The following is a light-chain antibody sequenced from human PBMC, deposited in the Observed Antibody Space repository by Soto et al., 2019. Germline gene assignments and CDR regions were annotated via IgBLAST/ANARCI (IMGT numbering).Light chain of an antibody. J-gene: IGLJ1*01. V-gene: IGLV1-47*02. CDR1: SSNIGSNY. CDR3: AAWDDSLSGYV. CDR2: SNN. Sequence: QSVLTQPPSASGTPGQSVTISCSGSSSNIGSNYVYWYQQLPGTAPKLLIYSNNQRPSGVPDRFSGSKSGTSASLAISGLRSEDEADYYCAAWDDSLSGYVFGTGTKVTVL.